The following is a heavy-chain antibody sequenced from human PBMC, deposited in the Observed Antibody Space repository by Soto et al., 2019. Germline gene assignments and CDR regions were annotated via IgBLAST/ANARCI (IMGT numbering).Heavy chain of an antibody. Sequence: SETLSLTCTVSGGSISNYYWSWIRQPPGKGLEWIGYIYYSGSTNYNPSLKSRVTISVDTSKKQFSLRLSSVTAADTAVYYCASFWGYADHRDVMAFRAQGSSDP. D-gene: IGHD3-16*01. V-gene: IGHV4-59*01. CDR1: GGSISNYY. J-gene: IGHJ5*02. CDR3: ASFWGYADHRDVMAFRAQGSSDP. CDR2: IYYSGST.